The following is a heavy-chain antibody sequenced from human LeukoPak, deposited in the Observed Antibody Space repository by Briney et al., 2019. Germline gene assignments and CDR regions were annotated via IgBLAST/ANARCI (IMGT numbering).Heavy chain of an antibody. J-gene: IGHJ3*02. CDR1: GGSISPSSYF. Sequence: PSETLSLTCTVSGGSISPSSYFWGWIRQPPGKGLEWIGSIYYSGSTYYNPSLKSRVTISVDTSKNQFSLKLTSVTAADTAVYYCAGQDVDAGAGTTSYAFDTWDQGAMVTVSS. V-gene: IGHV4-39*01. D-gene: IGHD1-14*01. CDR2: IYYSGST. CDR3: AGQDVDAGAGTTSYAFDT.